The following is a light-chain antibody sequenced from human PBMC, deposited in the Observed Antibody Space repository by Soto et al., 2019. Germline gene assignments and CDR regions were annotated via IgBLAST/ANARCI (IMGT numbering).Light chain of an antibody. V-gene: IGKV1-39*01. Sequence: DIQMTQTPSSLSASLGDRVTITCRASQSVNRFLNWYQHQPGNAPKVLIYAASNLQSGVPSRFSGNGSGTDFTLTINSLQPEDFATYFCQQTYRPPYTFAQGTRLEIK. CDR1: QSVNRF. CDR3: QQTYRPPYT. CDR2: AAS. J-gene: IGKJ2*01.